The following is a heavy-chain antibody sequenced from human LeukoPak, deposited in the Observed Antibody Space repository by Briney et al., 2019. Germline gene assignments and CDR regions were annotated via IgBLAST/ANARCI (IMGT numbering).Heavy chain of an antibody. CDR1: GFTFTNSW. CDR3: VRSYAQHLINWFDP. V-gene: IGHV3-74*01. D-gene: IGHD3-16*01. CDR2: INSDGSIT. J-gene: IGHJ5*02. Sequence: PGGSLRLSCAASGFTFTNSWMHWVRQGPGTGLEWVSRINSDGSITNFADSVKGRFTISGDNAKNTLYLQMNSLRAEDTGVYYCVRSYAQHLINWFDPWGQGTLVTVSS.